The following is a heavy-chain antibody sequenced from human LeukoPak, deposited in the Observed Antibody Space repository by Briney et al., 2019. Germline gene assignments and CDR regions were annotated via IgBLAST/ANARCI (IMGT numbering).Heavy chain of an antibody. V-gene: IGHV1-18*01. CDR1: GYTFTSYG. Sequence: ASVKVSCKASGYTFTSYGISWVRQAPGQGLEWMGWISAYNGNANYAQKLQGRVTMTTDTSTSTAYMELSSLRSEDTAVYYCARAPVLLWCGGKGPHNWFDPWGQGTLVTVSS. D-gene: IGHD3-10*01. J-gene: IGHJ5*02. CDR2: ISAYNGNA. CDR3: ARAPVLLWCGGKGPHNWFDP.